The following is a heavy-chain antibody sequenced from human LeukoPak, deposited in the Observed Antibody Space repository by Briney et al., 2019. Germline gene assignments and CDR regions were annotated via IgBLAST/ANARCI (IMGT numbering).Heavy chain of an antibody. D-gene: IGHD2-2*01. J-gene: IGHJ3*02. CDR1: GGSISSSSYY. CDR2: IYYSGST. CDR3: ASSSFYAFDI. V-gene: IGHV4-39*07. Sequence: SETLSLTCTVSGGSISSSSYYWGWIRQPPGKGLEWIGSIYYSGSTYYNPSLKSRVSISVDTSKNQFSLKLSSVTAADTAVYYCASSSFYAFDIWGQGTMVTVSS.